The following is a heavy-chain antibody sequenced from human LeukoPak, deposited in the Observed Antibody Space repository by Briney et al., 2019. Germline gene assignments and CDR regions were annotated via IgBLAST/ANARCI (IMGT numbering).Heavy chain of an antibody. CDR3: ARDGGRLHCSGGSCYGY. CDR1: GYTFTGYY. J-gene: IGHJ4*02. Sequence: ASVKVSCKASGYTFTGYYMHWVRQAPGQGLEWMGWINPNSGGTNYAQKFQGRVTMTRDTSISTAYMELSRLRSDDTAVYYCARDGGRLHCSGGSCYGYWGQGTLVTVSS. D-gene: IGHD2-15*01. V-gene: IGHV1-2*02. CDR2: INPNSGGT.